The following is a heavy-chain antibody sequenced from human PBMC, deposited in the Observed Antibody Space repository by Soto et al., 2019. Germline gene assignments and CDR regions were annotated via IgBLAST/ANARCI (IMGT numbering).Heavy chain of an antibody. Sequence: ETLSLTCTVSGGSISSGDYYMSWVRQAPGRGLQWVSVIYTAGPTYYADSVKGRFTISRDESKNTLYFQMDNLRAEDTATYYCARGKSRDAYNPLGYWGPGTLVTVSS. J-gene: IGHJ4*02. CDR1: GGSISSGDYY. V-gene: IGHV3-53*01. D-gene: IGHD1-1*01. CDR2: IYTAGPT. CDR3: ARGKSRDAYNPLGY.